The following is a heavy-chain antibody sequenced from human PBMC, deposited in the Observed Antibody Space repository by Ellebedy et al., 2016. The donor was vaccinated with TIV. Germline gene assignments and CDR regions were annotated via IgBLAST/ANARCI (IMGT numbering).Heavy chain of an antibody. D-gene: IGHD6-19*01. CDR2: ITSSSSTI. CDR1: GFSFNSYS. J-gene: IGHJ1*01. CDR3: VRDDATRYSGGWYSSYFQH. V-gene: IGHV3-48*02. Sequence: GESLKISCAAPGFSFNSYSMNWVRQAPGRGLQWVSYITSSSSTIHYADSVKGRFTISRDNAKNSLYLQMNSLRDEDTAVYYCVRDDATRYSGGWYSSYFQHWGKGSLVTVSS.